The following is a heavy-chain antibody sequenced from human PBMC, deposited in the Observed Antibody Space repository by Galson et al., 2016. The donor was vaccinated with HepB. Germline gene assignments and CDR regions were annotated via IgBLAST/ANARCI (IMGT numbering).Heavy chain of an antibody. CDR3: SRHYQPV. Sequence: SVKGRFTISRDNAKNSLYLQMNSLRAEDTAVFYCSRHYQPVWGQGTKVTVSS. J-gene: IGHJ6*02. D-gene: IGHD1-14*01. V-gene: IGHV3-21*01.